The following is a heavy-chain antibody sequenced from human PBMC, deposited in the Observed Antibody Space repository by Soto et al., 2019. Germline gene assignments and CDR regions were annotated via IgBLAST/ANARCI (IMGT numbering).Heavy chain of an antibody. J-gene: IGHJ4*02. CDR3: ASEFLRGRGYSGYGFDF. Sequence: SETLSLTCTVSGGSIGTGSYYWSWIRQHPGKGLEWIGYIYYSGSTYYKSSLRSRVTISLDTSKNRFSLNLSSVTAADTAVYFCASEFLRGRGYSGYGFDFWGQGAPVTDSP. CDR2: IYYSGST. V-gene: IGHV4-31*03. D-gene: IGHD5-12*01. CDR1: GGSIGTGSYY.